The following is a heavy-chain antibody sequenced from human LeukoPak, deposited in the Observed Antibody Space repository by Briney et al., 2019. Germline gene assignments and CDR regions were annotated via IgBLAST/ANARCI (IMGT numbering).Heavy chain of an antibody. J-gene: IGHJ4*02. D-gene: IGHD2/OR15-2a*01. CDR1: GFTFSSYS. CDR3: AKASSNYFYYFEY. V-gene: IGHV3-30*18. CDR2: ISYDATNK. Sequence: PGGSLRLSCAASGFTFSSYSMNWVRQDPGKGLEWLAVISYDATNKYYADSVKGRFTLSRDNSKNTLYLQTITLRDEDTAVYYCAKASSNYFYYFEYWGQGTLVTVSS.